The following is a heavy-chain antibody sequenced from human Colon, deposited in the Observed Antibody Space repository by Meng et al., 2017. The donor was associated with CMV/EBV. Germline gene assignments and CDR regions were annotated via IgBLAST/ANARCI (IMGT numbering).Heavy chain of an antibody. J-gene: IGHJ4*02. Sequence: SAFAFRGHNMDLFRQAPGTGLEWISRTKTKAYNYITEYAASVEGRFTISRDDSKNSLYLQMNSLKTEDTAVYYCTRDSMKGGGFDYWGQGSLVTVSS. V-gene: IGHV3-72*01. D-gene: IGHD3-10*01. CDR1: AFAFRGHN. CDR3: TRDSMKGGGFDY. CDR2: TKTKAYNYIT.